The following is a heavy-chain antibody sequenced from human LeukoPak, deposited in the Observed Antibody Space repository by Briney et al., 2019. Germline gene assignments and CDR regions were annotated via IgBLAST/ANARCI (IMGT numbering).Heavy chain of an antibody. Sequence: ASVKVSCKASGYTFTSYAMNWVRQAPGQGLEWMGWINTITGSPTYAQGFTGRFVFSLDTSVSTAYLQISSLKAEDTAVYYCARVTLIAAAVGGNFDYWGQGTLVTVSS. CDR2: INTITGSP. CDR1: GYTFTSYA. CDR3: ARVTLIAAAVGGNFDY. D-gene: IGHD6-13*01. V-gene: IGHV7-4-1*02. J-gene: IGHJ4*02.